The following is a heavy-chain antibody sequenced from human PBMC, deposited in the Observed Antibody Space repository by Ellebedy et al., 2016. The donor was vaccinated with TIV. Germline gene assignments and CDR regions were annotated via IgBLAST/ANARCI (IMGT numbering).Heavy chain of an antibody. D-gene: IGHD3-22*01. V-gene: IGHV3-30-3*01. CDR3: AKELGGYDSSGYAFDI. CDR2: ISYDGSNK. CDR1: GFTFSSYA. Sequence: GGSLRLXXAASGFTFSSYAMHWVRQAPGKGLEWVAVISYDGSNKYYADSVKGRFTISRDNSKNTLYLQMNSLRAEDTAVYYCAKELGGYDSSGYAFDIWGQGTMVTVSS. J-gene: IGHJ3*02.